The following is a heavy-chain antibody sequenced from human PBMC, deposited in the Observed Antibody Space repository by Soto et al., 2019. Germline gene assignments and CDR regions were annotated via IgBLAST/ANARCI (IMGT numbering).Heavy chain of an antibody. CDR3: ARASNYGDQRDAFDI. V-gene: IGHV3-33*01. CDR1: GFTFSSHG. D-gene: IGHD4-17*01. J-gene: IGHJ3*02. CDR2: IWYDGSNK. Sequence: QVQLVESGGGVVQPGRSLRLSCAASGFTFSSHGMHWVRQAPGKGLEWVAVIWYDGSNKYYADSVKDRFTISRDNSKNTLYLQMNSLRAEDTAVYYCARASNYGDQRDAFDIWGQGTMVTVSS.